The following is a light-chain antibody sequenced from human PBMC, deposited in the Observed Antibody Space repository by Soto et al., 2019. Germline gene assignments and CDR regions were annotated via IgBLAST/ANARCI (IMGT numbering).Light chain of an antibody. Sequence: QSALTQPASVSGSPGQSITISCSGTSSDAGGYNYVSWYQQNPGKAPKVMIYDVSSRPSGVSDRFSGSKSGNTASLTISGLQAEDEGDYYCSSYTGSSTLVFGGGTKLTVL. CDR2: DVS. CDR3: SSYTGSSTLV. V-gene: IGLV2-14*01. CDR1: SSDAGGYNY. J-gene: IGLJ2*01.